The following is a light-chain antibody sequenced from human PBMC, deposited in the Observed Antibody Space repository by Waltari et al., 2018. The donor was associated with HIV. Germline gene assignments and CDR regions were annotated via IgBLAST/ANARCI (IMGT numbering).Light chain of an antibody. CDR2: EGS. CDR1: SSDVGSSNL. V-gene: IGLV2-23*01. J-gene: IGLJ3*02. CDR3: CSYAGSSTLV. Sequence: QSALPQPASVSGSPGQSITISCTGTSSDVGSSNLVSWYQQPPGKAPKLMIYEGSKRPSGVSNRFSGSKSGNTASLTISGLQAEDEADYYCCSYAGSSTLVFGGGTKLTVL.